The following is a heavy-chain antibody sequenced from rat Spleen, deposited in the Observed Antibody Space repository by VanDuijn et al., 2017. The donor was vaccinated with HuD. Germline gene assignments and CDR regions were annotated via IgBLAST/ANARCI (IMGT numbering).Heavy chain of an antibody. J-gene: IGHJ2*01. D-gene: IGHD1-1*01. CDR1: GFTFSDYG. Sequence: EVQMVESGGGLVQPGRSLKLSCAASGFTFSDYGVAWVRQAPTKGLEWVASISPSGGSTYYRDSVKGRFTISRDNAKNTLYLQVDSLRSEDTTTYYCARQATTVPSYFDYWGQGVMVTVSS. V-gene: IGHV5S13*01. CDR2: ISPSGGST. CDR3: ARQATTVPSYFDY.